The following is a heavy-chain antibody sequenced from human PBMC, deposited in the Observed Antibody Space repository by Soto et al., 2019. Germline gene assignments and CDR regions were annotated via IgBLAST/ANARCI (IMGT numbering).Heavy chain of an antibody. Sequence: GGSLRLSCAASGFTFDDYAMHWVRQAPGKGLEWVSGISWNSGSIGYADSVKGRFTISRDNAKNSLYLQMNSLRAEDTALYYCAKDTGSKESGAFDPWGQGTLVTVSS. CDR2: ISWNSGSI. J-gene: IGHJ5*02. CDR1: GFTFDDYA. V-gene: IGHV3-9*01. D-gene: IGHD3-10*01. CDR3: AKDTGSKESGAFDP.